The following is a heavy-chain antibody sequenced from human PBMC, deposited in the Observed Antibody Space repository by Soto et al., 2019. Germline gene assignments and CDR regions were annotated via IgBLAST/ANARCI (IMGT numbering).Heavy chain of an antibody. D-gene: IGHD2-2*01. J-gene: IGHJ6*02. CDR1: GGTFSSYA. V-gene: IGHV1-69*13. CDR3: ARSPLTALPDYYGMDV. CDR2: IIPIFGTA. Sequence: ASVKVSCKSSGGTFSSYAISWVRQAPGQGLEWMGGIIPIFGTANYAQKFQGRVTITADESTSTAYMELSSLRSEDTAVYYCARSPLTALPDYYGMDVWGQGTTVTVSS.